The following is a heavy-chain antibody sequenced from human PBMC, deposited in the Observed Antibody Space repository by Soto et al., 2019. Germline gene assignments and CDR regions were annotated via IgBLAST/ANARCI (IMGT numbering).Heavy chain of an antibody. CDR1: GYTFTSYD. CDR2: MNPNSGNT. J-gene: IGHJ6*02. V-gene: IGHV1-8*01. Sequence: ASVKVSCKASGYTFTSYDINWVRQATGQGLEWMGWMNPNSGNTGYAQKFQGRVTMTRNTSISTAYMELSSLRSEDTAVYYCARPRKTIRTYYDFWSGYSYYGMDVWGQGTTVTVSS. CDR3: ARPRKTIRTYYDFWSGYSYYGMDV. D-gene: IGHD3-3*01.